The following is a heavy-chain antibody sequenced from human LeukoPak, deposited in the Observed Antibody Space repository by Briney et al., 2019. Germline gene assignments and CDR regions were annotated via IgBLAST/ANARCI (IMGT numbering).Heavy chain of an antibody. CDR2: ISYDGSNK. V-gene: IGHV3-30-3*01. J-gene: IGHJ6*02. CDR1: GFTFSSYA. Sequence: GGSLRLSCAAAGFTFSSYAMHWVRQAPGKGLEWVAFISYDGSNKYYADSVKGRFTISRDNSKNTLYLQMNSLRAEDTAVYYCARPRLPYYYYGMDVWGQGTTVTVSS. CDR3: ARPRLPYYYYGMDV. D-gene: IGHD5-12*01.